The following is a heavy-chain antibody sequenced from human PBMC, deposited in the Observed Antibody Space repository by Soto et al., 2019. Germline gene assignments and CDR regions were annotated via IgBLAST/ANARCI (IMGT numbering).Heavy chain of an antibody. CDR2: IWYDGSNK. V-gene: IGHV3-33*01. CDR1: GFTFSSYG. CDR3: ARDLGDIVVVVAATLYYYGMDV. D-gene: IGHD2-15*01. Sequence: GGSLRLSCAASGFTFSSYGMHWVRQAPGKGLEWVAVIWYDGSNKFYADSVKGRFTISRDNSKNTLFLQINSLRAEDTAVYYCARDLGDIVVVVAATLYYYGMDVWGQGTTVTVSS. J-gene: IGHJ6*02.